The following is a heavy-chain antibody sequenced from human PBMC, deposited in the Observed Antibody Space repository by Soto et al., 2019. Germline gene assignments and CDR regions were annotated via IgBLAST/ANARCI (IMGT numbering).Heavy chain of an antibody. CDR3: ATERLIAGSLNWFDP. V-gene: IGHV3-23*01. D-gene: IGHD6-13*01. CDR2: ISGSGEST. CDR1: GFTFTSYA. J-gene: IGHJ5*02. Sequence: EVRLLESGGGLVQPGGSLRLSCAASGFTFTSYAMTWGRQAPGKGMGRVSTISGSGESTYYAGSVKGRFTVSRDNSKNMLHVQMKSLRVEDTAVYYCATERLIAGSLNWFDPWGQGTLVIVSS.